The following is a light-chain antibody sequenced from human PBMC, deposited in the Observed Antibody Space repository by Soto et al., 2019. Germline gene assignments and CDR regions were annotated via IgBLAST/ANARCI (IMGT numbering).Light chain of an antibody. V-gene: IGKV1-27*01. CDR1: QGLSSY. Sequence: DVQMTQSPSTLSASVGDRVTITCRASQGLSSYLAWYQQKPGKVPKLLIYAASTLQSGVPSRFSGSGSGTDFTLTISSLQPEDVAIYYCQKYNSAPWTFGQGTKVDIK. CDR2: AAS. CDR3: QKYNSAPWT. J-gene: IGKJ1*01.